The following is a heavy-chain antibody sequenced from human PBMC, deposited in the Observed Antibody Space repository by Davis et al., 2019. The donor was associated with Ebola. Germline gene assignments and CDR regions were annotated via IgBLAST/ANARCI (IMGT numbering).Heavy chain of an antibody. J-gene: IGHJ6*02. CDR2: ISYDGSNK. D-gene: IGHD2-2*01. CDR3: AKTAYCSSTSCPGGMDV. Sequence: GESLKISCAASGFTFSNYGMHWVRQAPGKGLEWVAVISYDGSNKYYADSVKGRFTISRDNSKNTLYLQMNSLRAEDTAVYYCAKTAYCSSTSCPGGMDVWGQGTTVTVSS. CDR1: GFTFSNYG. V-gene: IGHV3-33*05.